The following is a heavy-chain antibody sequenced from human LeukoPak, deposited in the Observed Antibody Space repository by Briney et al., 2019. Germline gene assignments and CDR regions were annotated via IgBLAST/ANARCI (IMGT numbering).Heavy chain of an antibody. J-gene: IGHJ5*02. Sequence: SETLSLTCTVSGGSISSSSYYWGWIRQPPGKGLEWIGSIYYSGSTYYNPSLKSRVTISVDTSKNQFSLKLSSVTAADTAVYYCARDSLLPYYDFWSGYQSHNWFDPWGQGTLVTASS. V-gene: IGHV4-39*07. CDR2: IYYSGST. CDR1: GGSISSSSYY. CDR3: ARDSLLPYYDFWSGYQSHNWFDP. D-gene: IGHD3-3*01.